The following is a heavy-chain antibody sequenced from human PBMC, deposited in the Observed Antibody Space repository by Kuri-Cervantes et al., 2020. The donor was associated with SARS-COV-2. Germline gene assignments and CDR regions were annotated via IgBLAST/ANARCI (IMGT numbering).Heavy chain of an antibody. CDR3: ATDYDYGDGIDY. D-gene: IGHD4-17*01. V-gene: IGHV3-30*04. CDR2: ISYDGSNK. CDR1: GFTSSSYA. Sequence: GESLKISCAASGFTSSSYAMHWVRQAPGKGLEWVAVISYDGSNKYYADSVKGRFTISRDNSKNTLYLQMNSLRAEDTAVYYCATDYDYGDGIDYWGQGTLVTVSS. J-gene: IGHJ4*02.